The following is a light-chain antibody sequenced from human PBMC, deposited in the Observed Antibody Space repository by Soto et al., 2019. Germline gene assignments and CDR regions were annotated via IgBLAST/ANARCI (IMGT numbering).Light chain of an antibody. J-gene: IGKJ1*01. CDR2: GAS. V-gene: IGKV3-20*01. Sequence: EIALTQSPGTLSLSPGERATLSCRASQSVSSSYLAWYQQKPGQAPRLLIYGASSRATGIPDRFSGSGSGTDFTLTISRLEPEDFEVYYCQQYGSSPQTVGQGTKVDIK. CDR1: QSVSSSY. CDR3: QQYGSSPQT.